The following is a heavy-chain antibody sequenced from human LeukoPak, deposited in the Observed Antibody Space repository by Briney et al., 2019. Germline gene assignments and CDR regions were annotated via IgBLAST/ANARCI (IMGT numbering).Heavy chain of an antibody. CDR3: ARVRLGESSIADY. Sequence: PGGSLRLSCAASGFTFSTYNMNWVRQAPGKGLEWVSYISSSSSTIYYADSVKGRFTISRDNANNSLYLQMNSLRVEDTAVYYCARVRLGESSIADYWGQGTLVTVSS. CDR2: ISSSSSTI. V-gene: IGHV3-48*01. J-gene: IGHJ4*02. CDR1: GFTFSTYN. D-gene: IGHD3-16*01.